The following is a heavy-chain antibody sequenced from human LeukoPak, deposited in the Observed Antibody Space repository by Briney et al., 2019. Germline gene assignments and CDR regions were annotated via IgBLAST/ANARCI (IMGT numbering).Heavy chain of an antibody. CDR3: ARDLGLTVTLDY. CDR2: IYYSGST. D-gene: IGHD4-17*01. CDR1: GYSISSGYY. J-gene: IGHJ4*02. V-gene: IGHV4-38-2*02. Sequence: PSETLSLTCTVSGYSISSGYYWGWIRQPPGKGLEWIGSIYYSGSTYYNPSLKSRVTISVDTSKNQFSLKLSSVTAADTAVYYCARDLGLTVTLDYWGQGTLVTVSS.